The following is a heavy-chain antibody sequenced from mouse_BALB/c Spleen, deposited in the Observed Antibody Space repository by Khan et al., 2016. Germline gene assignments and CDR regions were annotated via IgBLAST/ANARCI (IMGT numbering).Heavy chain of an antibody. D-gene: IGHD3-3*01. CDR1: GYSITSDYA. J-gene: IGHJ3*01. CDR2: ISYSGST. V-gene: IGHV3-2*02. CDR3: ARGRGFAY. Sequence: EVQLQESGPGLVKPSQSLSLTCTVTGYSITSDYAWNWIRQFPGNKLEWMGYISYSGSTSYNPSPKSRISITRDTSKNQFFLQLNSVTTEDTATYYCARGRGFAYWGQETLVTVSA.